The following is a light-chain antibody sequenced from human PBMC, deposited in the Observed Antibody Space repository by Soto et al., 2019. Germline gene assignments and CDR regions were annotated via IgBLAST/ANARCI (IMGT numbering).Light chain of an antibody. Sequence: QSVLTQPPSVSGAPGQRVTISCTASSSNIGAGYDVHWYQQLPGTVPKLLIYGNSNRPSGVPDRFSGSKSGTSASLAITGLQAEDEADYYCQSYDSSLSGWVFGGGIKLTVL. V-gene: IGLV1-40*01. J-gene: IGLJ3*02. CDR3: QSYDSSLSGWV. CDR2: GNS. CDR1: SSNIGAGYD.